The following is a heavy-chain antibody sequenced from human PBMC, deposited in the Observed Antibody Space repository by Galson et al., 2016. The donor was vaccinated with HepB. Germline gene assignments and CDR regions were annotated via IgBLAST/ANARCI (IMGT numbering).Heavy chain of an antibody. D-gene: IGHD2-15*01. CDR2: TRNKAYGGTA. Sequence: SLRLSCATSGFTFGDHGMTWFRQAPGKGLEWVGFTRNKAYGGTAEYVASVKGRFTISRDESKGIAYLQMNGLKTDDTAVYYCAKDRMTGLYYYGMDVWGPGTTVIVSS. V-gene: IGHV3-49*03. J-gene: IGHJ6*02. CDR3: AKDRMTGLYYYGMDV. CDR1: GFTFGDHG.